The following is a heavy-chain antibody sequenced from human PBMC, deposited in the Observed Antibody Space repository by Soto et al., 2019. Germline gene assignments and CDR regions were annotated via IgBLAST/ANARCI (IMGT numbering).Heavy chain of an antibody. J-gene: IGHJ4*02. Sequence: QITLKESGPTLVKPTQTLTLTCTFSGFSLTTSGVGVGWIRQPPGKALEWLALIYWDDEKRYSPSLKSRLSITKDTSNNQVVLTMTNMDPVDTATYFCAHSPLGQLLLYFDFRGQGTLVTVSS. CDR1: GFSLTTSGVG. V-gene: IGHV2-5*02. CDR2: IYWDDEK. D-gene: IGHD1-1*01. CDR3: AHSPLGQLLLYFDF.